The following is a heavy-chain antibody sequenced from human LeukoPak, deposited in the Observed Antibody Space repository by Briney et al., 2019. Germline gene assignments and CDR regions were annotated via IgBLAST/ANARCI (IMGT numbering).Heavy chain of an antibody. CDR1: GFTFSSYA. D-gene: IGHD2-15*01. CDR2: ISYDGSNK. Sequence: PGGSLRLSCAASGFTFSSYAMHWVRQAPGKGLEWVAVISYDGSNKYYADSAKGRFTISRDNAKNTLYLQMNSLRAEDTAVYYCARDDSFGIFLPPWGQGTLVTVSS. V-gene: IGHV3-30*04. J-gene: IGHJ5*02. CDR3: ARDDSFGIFLPP.